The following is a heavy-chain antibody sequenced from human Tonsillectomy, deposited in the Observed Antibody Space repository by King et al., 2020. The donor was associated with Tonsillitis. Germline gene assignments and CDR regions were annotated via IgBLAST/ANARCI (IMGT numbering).Heavy chain of an antibody. Sequence: QLQESGPGLVKPSETLSLTCTVSGVSISSHYWSWIRQPPGKRLEYIGYIYSYSGSTNYNPSLKSRVTISVDTSKNQISLKLTSVTAADTAVYYCASRGRYDWDYYGMDVWGLGTTVTVSS. CDR1: GVSISSHY. V-gene: IGHV4-59*08. J-gene: IGHJ6*02. CDR2: IYSYSGST. D-gene: IGHD3-16*01. CDR3: ASRGRYDWDYYGMDV.